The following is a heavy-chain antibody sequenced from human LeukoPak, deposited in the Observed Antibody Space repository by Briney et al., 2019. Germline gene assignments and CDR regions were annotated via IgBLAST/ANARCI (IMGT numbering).Heavy chain of an antibody. CDR2: ISSSGSTI. V-gene: IGHV3-48*03. D-gene: IGHD6-19*01. J-gene: IGHJ6*03. CDR3: ASFPGSGWSIRYYYYYYMDV. Sequence: PGGSRRLSCAASGFTFSSYEMNWVRQAPGKGLEWVSYISSSGSTIYYADSVKGRFTISRDNAKNSLYLQMNSLRAEDTAVYYCASFPGSGWSIRYYYYYYMDVWGKGTTVTVSS. CDR1: GFTFSSYE.